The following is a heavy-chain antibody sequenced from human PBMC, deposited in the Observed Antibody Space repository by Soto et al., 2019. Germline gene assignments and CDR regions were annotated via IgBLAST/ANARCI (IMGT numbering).Heavy chain of an antibody. Sequence: VQLLESGGGLVQPGGSLRLSCAASGFTFSNYAMSWVRQAPGKGLEWVSSISGSGGSAYNADSVRGRFTISRDNSKNTLYLQMNSLRAEDTAVYYCAKGGLYISSSWYEGYWGQGTLVTISS. J-gene: IGHJ4*02. CDR1: GFTFSNYA. CDR3: AKGGLYISSSWYEGY. CDR2: ISGSGGSA. V-gene: IGHV3-23*01. D-gene: IGHD6-13*01.